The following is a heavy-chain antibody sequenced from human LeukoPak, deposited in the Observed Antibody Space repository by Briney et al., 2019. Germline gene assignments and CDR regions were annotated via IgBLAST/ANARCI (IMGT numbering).Heavy chain of an antibody. J-gene: IGHJ5*02. CDR3: ARGPGFWSGYYTSWFDP. D-gene: IGHD3-3*01. CDR1: GFTFSSYE. Sequence: GGSLRLSCAASGFTFSSYEMNWVRQAPGKGLEWVSYISSSGSTIYYADSVKGRFTISRDNSKNTLYLQMNSLRAEDTAVYYCARGPGFWSGYYTSWFDPWGQGTLVTVSS. V-gene: IGHV3-48*03. CDR2: ISSSGSTI.